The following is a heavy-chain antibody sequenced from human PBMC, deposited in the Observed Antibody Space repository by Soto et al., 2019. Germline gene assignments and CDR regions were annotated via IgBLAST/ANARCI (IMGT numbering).Heavy chain of an antibody. CDR1: GFTFSSYG. D-gene: IGHD6-19*01. V-gene: IGHV3-33*01. CDR3: ARDEAHSSGWYRPGAFDI. J-gene: IGHJ3*02. Sequence: GGSLRLSCAASGFTFSSYGMHWVRQAPGKGLEWVAVIWYDGSNKYYADSVKGRFTISRDNSKNTLYLQMNSLRAEDTAVYYCARDEAHSSGWYRPGAFDIWGQGTMVTVSS. CDR2: IWYDGSNK.